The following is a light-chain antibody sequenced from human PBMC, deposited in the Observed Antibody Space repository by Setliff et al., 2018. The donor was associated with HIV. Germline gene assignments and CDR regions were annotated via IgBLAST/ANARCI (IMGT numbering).Light chain of an antibody. V-gene: IGLV1-47*02. CDR1: SSNIGANS. CDR3: AAWDDSLTTFYV. CDR2: NTN. Sequence: QSVLAQPPSVSGTPGQRVTISCSGSSSNIGANSIFWYQQLPGTAPKLLIYNTNQRPSGVPDRFSGSKSGTSASLVISGLRSEDEADYYCAAWDDSLTTFYVFGTGTKVPS. J-gene: IGLJ1*01.